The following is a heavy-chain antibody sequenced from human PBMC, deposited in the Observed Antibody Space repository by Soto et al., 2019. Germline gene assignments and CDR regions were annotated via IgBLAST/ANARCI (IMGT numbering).Heavy chain of an antibody. Sequence: QVTLKESGPVLVKPTETLTLTCTVSGFSLSNARMGVSWIRQPPGKALEWLAHIFSNDEKSYSTSLKSRLTISKDTSKSQVVLTMTTIDPVDTATYYCARWWLRGGNEFFDYWGQGTLVTVSS. CDR1: GFSLSNARMG. D-gene: IGHD5-12*01. V-gene: IGHV2-26*01. J-gene: IGHJ4*02. CDR2: IFSNDEK. CDR3: ARWWLRGGNEFFDY.